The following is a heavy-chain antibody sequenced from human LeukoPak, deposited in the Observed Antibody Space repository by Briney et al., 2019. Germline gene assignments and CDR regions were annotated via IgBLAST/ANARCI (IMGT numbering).Heavy chain of an antibody. CDR2: IYPRDGST. Sequence: ASVKVSCKASGYTFTNNYLHWVRQAPGQGLEWMGMIYPRDGSTSYAQNFQGRATVTRDTSTTTVHMELRGLRSEDTAVYYCARDQEGFDYWGQGTVVTVSS. J-gene: IGHJ4*02. V-gene: IGHV1-46*01. CDR1: GYTFTNNY. CDR3: ARDQEGFDY.